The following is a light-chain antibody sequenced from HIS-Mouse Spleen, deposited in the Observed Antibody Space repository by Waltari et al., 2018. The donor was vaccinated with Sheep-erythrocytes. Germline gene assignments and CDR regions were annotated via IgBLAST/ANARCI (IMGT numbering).Light chain of an antibody. Sequence: QSVLTQPPSASGTPGQRVTISCSGSSSNIGSNTVNWYQQLPGTAPHLLIYSNNQRPSGVPDRFSGSKSGTSASLAISGLQSEYEADYYCAAWDDSLNGPVFGGGTKLTVL. J-gene: IGLJ3*02. CDR1: SSNIGSNT. V-gene: IGLV1-44*01. CDR3: AAWDDSLNGPV. CDR2: SNN.